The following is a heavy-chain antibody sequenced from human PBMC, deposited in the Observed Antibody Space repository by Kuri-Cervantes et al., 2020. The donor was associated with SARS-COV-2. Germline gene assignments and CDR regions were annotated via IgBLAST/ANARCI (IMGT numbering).Heavy chain of an antibody. CDR1: GGSISSSSYY. J-gene: IGHJ4*02. D-gene: IGHD3-22*01. CDR2: INHSGST. CDR3: ARGVEEYYYYDSSGYYSV. V-gene: IGHV4-39*07. Sequence: GSLRLSCTVSGGSISSSSYYWGWIRQPPGKGLEWIGEINHSGSTNYNPSLKSRVTISVDTSKNQFSLKLSSVTAADTAVYYCARGVEEYYYYDSSGYYSVWGQGTLVTVSS.